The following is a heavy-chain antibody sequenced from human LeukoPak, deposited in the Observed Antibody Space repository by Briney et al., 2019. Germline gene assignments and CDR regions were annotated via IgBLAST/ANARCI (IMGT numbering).Heavy chain of an antibody. Sequence: SVKVSCKASRGTFSSYAISWVRQAPGQGLEWMGGIIPIFGTANYAQKFQGRVTITADESTSTAYMELSSLRSEDTAVYYCARAYCSGGSCYSARNWFDPWGQGTLVTVSS. CDR1: RGTFSSYA. CDR2: IIPIFGTA. V-gene: IGHV1-69*13. CDR3: ARAYCSGGSCYSARNWFDP. D-gene: IGHD2-15*01. J-gene: IGHJ5*02.